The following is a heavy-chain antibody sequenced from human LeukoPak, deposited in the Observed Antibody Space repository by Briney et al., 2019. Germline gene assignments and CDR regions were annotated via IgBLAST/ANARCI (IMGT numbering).Heavy chain of an antibody. D-gene: IGHD6-25*01. V-gene: IGHV4-59*01. CDR2: IYYSGST. J-gene: IGHJ3*02. Sequence: PSETLSLTCTVSGGSISSYYWSWIRQPPGKGLECIGYIYYSGSTNYNPSLKSRVTISVDTSKNQFSLKLSSVTAADTAVYYCARVQRGVVDTQAFDIWGQGAMVTVSS. CDR3: ARVQRGVVDTQAFDI. CDR1: GGSISSYY.